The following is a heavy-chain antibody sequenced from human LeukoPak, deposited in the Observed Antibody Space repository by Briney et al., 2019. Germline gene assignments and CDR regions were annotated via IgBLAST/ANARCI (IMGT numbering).Heavy chain of an antibody. CDR1: GFTFSSYA. D-gene: IGHD5-24*01. CDR3: AKGVMAVTDCCYSMDV. Sequence: GGSLRLSCAASGFTFSSYAMSWVRQAPGKGLEWVSAIGGSGGTTIYADSVKGRFAISRDNSKNTLYLQMNSLRAEDTAVYYCAKGVMAVTDCCYSMDVWGQGTTVTVSS. J-gene: IGHJ6*02. V-gene: IGHV3-23*01. CDR2: IGGSGGTT.